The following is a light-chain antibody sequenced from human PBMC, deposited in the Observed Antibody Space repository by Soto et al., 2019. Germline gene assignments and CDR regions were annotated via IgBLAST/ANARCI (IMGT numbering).Light chain of an antibody. V-gene: IGKV3-20*01. CDR3: HQYGSSPPWT. CDR2: GAS. J-gene: IGKJ1*01. CDR1: ESVSSNY. Sequence: EIVLTQSPGTLSLFPGERATLSCRASESVSSNYLAWFQKKPGQAPRLLIYGASIRATGIPDRFSGSGSGTDSTLTIIRMEPEDLAVNYSHQYGSSPPWTFGQGTKVEIK.